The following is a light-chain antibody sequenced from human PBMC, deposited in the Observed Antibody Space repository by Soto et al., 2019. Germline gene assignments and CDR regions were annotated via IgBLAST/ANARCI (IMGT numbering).Light chain of an antibody. CDR2: DAS. V-gene: IGKV1-5*01. CDR3: QQYNSYPLT. Sequence: DFQMTQSPSTLSASVGDRVTITCRASQSVSTWLAWYQQKPGKAPKFLIYDASSLESGVPSRFSGSGSGTEFTLTISSLQPDDFASYYCQQYNSYPLTFGGGTKVDIK. CDR1: QSVSTW. J-gene: IGKJ4*01.